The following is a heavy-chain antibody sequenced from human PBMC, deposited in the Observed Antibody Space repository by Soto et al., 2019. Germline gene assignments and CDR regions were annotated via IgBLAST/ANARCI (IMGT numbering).Heavy chain of an antibody. D-gene: IGHD3-10*01. CDR3: AREFGRPIDAFDI. Sequence: QLQLQESGPGLVKPSETLSLTCTVSGGSISSSSYYWGWIRQPPGKGLEWIGSIYYSGSTYYNPSLKSRVTISVDTSKNQFSLKLSSVTAADTAVYYCAREFGRPIDAFDIWGQGTMVTVSS. CDR1: GGSISSSSYY. V-gene: IGHV4-39*01. CDR2: IYYSGST. J-gene: IGHJ3*02.